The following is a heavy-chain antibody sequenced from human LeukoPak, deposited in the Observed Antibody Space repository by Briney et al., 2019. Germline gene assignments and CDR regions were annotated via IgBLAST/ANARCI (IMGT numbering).Heavy chain of an antibody. CDR3: ARDRGDYCSSTSCYGGVDY. CDR1: GGSISSGDYY. CDR2: IYYSGST. J-gene: IGHJ4*02. V-gene: IGHV4-30-4*08. D-gene: IGHD2-2*01. Sequence: PSETLSLTCTVSGGSISSGDYYWSWIRQPPGKGLEWVGYIYYSGSTYYNPSLKSRVTISVDTSKNQFSLKLISVTAADTAVYYCARDRGDYCSSTSCYGGVDYWGQGTLVTVSS.